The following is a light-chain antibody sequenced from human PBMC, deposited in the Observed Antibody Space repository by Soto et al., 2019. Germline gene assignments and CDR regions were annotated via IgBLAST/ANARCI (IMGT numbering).Light chain of an antibody. CDR1: SSDVGGYNY. CDR2: DVN. J-gene: IGLJ2*01. Sequence: QSALTQPRSVSGSPGQSVTISCTGTSSDVGGYNYVSWYQHHPGKAPKLMIYDVNRRPSGVPDRFSGSKSGNTASLTISGLQAEDEGDYSCCSYAGSYTVLFGGGTKLTVL. CDR3: CSYAGSYTVL. V-gene: IGLV2-11*01.